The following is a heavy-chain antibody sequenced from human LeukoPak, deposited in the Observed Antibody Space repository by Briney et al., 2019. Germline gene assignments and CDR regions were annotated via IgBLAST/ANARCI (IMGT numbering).Heavy chain of an antibody. CDR2: INPNSGGT. CDR3: ARSPDILTGENFDF. CDR1: GYTFTGYY. J-gene: IGHJ4*02. D-gene: IGHD3-9*01. V-gene: IGHV1-2*02. Sequence: ASVKVSCKASGYTFTGYYMHWMRQAPGQGLEWMGWINPNSGGTNDAQKFQDRVTMTRDTSISTAYMELSRLRSGDTAVYYCARSPDILTGENFDFWGQGTLVTVSS.